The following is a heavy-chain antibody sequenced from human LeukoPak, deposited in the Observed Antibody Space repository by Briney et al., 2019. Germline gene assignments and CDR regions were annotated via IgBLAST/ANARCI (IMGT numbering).Heavy chain of an antibody. D-gene: IGHD3-22*01. Sequence: SETLSLTCTLSGGSTSSSSYYWGWIRHPPGKGLEWIGRIYYSMSTYYNPSLKSRVTISVDTSKNQFSLKLSSVTAADTAVYYCARSVPSYYDSSGSPFQHWGQGTLVTVSS. J-gene: IGHJ1*01. V-gene: IGHV4-39*07. CDR3: ARSVPSYYDSSGSPFQH. CDR1: GGSTSSSSYY. CDR2: IYYSMST.